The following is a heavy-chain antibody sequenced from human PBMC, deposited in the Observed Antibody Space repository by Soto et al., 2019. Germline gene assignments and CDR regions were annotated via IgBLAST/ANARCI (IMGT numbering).Heavy chain of an antibody. CDR2: IRSKAYGGTT. CDR3: TRVPDQVIADAYYYYGMDV. Sequence: HPGGSLRLSCTASGFTFGDYAMSWFRQAPGKGLEWVGFIRSKAYGGTTEYAASVKGRFTISRDDSKSIAYLQMNSLKTEDTAVYYCTRVPDQVIADAYYYYGMDVWGQGXTVTVYS. V-gene: IGHV3-49*03. CDR1: GFTFGDYA. J-gene: IGHJ6*02. D-gene: IGHD3-16*02.